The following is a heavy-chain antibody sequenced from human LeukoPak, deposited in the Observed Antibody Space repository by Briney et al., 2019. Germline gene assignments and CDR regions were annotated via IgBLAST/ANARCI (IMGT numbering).Heavy chain of an antibody. Sequence: GGSLRLSCEPSGFPFSSYWMLWVRQAPGKGLVWVSRISGDGTIKTYADFVRGRFTVSRDNTKNILYLQMNSLKVEDTAIYFCSRSQFDYWGQGVLVTVSS. CDR3: SRSQFDY. CDR2: ISGDGTIK. CDR1: GFPFSSYW. V-gene: IGHV3-74*03. J-gene: IGHJ4*02.